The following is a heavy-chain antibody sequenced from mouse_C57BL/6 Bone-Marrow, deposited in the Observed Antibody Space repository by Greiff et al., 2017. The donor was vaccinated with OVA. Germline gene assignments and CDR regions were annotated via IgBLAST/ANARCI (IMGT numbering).Heavy chain of an antibody. J-gene: IGHJ2*01. V-gene: IGHV1-55*01. D-gene: IGHD1-1*01. CDR2: IYPGSGST. Sequence: QVQLQQPGAELVKPGASVKMSCKASGYTFTSYWITWVKQRPGQGLEWIGDIYPGSGSTNYNEKFKSKATLTVDTSSSTDYMQLSSLTSEDSAVYYCARLGTTVVAPHYFDYWGQGTTLTVSS. CDR1: GYTFTSYW. CDR3: ARLGTTVVAPHYFDY.